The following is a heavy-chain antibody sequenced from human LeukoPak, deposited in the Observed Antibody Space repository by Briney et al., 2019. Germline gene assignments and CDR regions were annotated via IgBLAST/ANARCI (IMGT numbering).Heavy chain of an antibody. D-gene: IGHD3-22*01. CDR1: GGSFSGYY. J-gene: IGHJ4*02. CDR3: ARGRYYDSSGYTNFDY. Sequence: SETLSLTCAVYGGSFSGYYWSWIRQAPGKGLDWIGEINHSGSTNYNPSLKSRVTISVDTSKNQFSLKLSSVTAADTAVYYCARGRYYDSSGYTNFDYWGQGTLVTVSS. CDR2: INHSGST. V-gene: IGHV4-34*01.